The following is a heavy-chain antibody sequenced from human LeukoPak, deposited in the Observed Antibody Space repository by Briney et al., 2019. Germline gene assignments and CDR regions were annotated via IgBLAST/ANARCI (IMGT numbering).Heavy chain of an antibody. CDR1: GGSISSSSYY. Sequence: PSETLSLTCTVSGGSISSSSYYWGRIRQPPGKGLEWIGSIYYSGSTYYNPSLKSRVTISVDTSKNQFSLKLSSVTAADTAVYYCARRDIVVVPAAMGGGYFDYWGQGTLVTVSS. D-gene: IGHD2-2*01. J-gene: IGHJ4*02. CDR3: ARRDIVVVPAAMGGGYFDY. V-gene: IGHV4-39*01. CDR2: IYYSGST.